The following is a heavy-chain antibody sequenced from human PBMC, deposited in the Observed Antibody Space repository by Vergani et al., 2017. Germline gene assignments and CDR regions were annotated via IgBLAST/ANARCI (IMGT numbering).Heavy chain of an antibody. Sequence: QVQLVQSGAEVKKPGSSVKVSCKASGGTFSSYTISWVRQAPGQGLEWMGRIIPILGIANYAQKFQGRVTITADKSTSTAYMGLSSLRSEDTAVYYCARVRGGEDVGYGMDVWGQGTTVTVSS. CDR1: GGTFSSYT. CDR2: IIPILGIA. D-gene: IGHD3-10*01. CDR3: ARVRGGEDVGYGMDV. J-gene: IGHJ6*02. V-gene: IGHV1-69*02.